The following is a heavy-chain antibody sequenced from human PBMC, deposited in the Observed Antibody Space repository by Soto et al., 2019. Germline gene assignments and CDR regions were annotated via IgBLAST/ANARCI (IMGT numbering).Heavy chain of an antibody. V-gene: IGHV1-58*02. CDR1: GFTFTSSA. D-gene: IGHD2-15*01. CDR2: IVVGSGHT. CDR3: AADSRYCSGGNCEDY. Sequence: QMQLVQSGPEVKKPGTSVKVSCKASGFTFTSSAMQWVRQARGQRLEWIGWIVVGSGHTNYAQKFQERVTITRDMSPSTAYRELSSLRSEDTAVYYCAADSRYCSGGNCEDYWGQGTLVTVSS. J-gene: IGHJ4*02.